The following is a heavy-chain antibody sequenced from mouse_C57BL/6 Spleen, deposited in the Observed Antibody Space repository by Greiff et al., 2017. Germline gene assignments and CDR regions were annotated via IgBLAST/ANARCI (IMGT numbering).Heavy chain of an antibody. CDR1: GYTFTSYT. D-gene: IGHD2-4*01. Sequence: VMLVESGAELARPGASVKMSCKASGYTFTSYTMHWVKQRPGQGLEWIGYINPSSGYTKYNQKFKDKATLTADKSSSTAYMQLSSLTSEDSAVYYCARSNDYDGYYFDYWGQGTTLTVSS. V-gene: IGHV1-4*01. J-gene: IGHJ2*01. CDR2: INPSSGYT. CDR3: ARSNDYDGYYFDY.